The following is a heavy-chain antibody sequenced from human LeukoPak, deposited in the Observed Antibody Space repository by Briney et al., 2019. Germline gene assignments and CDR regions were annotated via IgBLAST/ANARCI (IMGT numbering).Heavy chain of an antibody. CDR2: VNPNSGNT. CDR1: GYTFTSDD. J-gene: IGHJ5*02. CDR3: ARGRQWLVHNWFDP. Sequence: ASVKVSCKASGYTFTSDDINWVRQATGQGLEWMGWVNPNSGNTGYAQKFQGRVTMTRNTSISTAYMELSSLRSEDTAVYYCARGRQWLVHNWFDPWGQGTLVTVSS. D-gene: IGHD6-19*01. V-gene: IGHV1-8*01.